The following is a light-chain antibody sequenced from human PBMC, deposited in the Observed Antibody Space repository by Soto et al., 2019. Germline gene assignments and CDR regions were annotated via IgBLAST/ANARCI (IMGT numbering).Light chain of an antibody. V-gene: IGKV3-20*01. CDR3: QQCATPPLT. CDR1: QSVSKNY. J-gene: IGKJ1*01. Sequence: DIVLTQSPGTLSLSPGERATLSCRASQSVSKNYLAWYQHKPGQAPRLLIDDASNRATGIPDRFSGSGSGTEFTLTISSLEPEDSAVYYCQQCATPPLTFGQGTKLEIK. CDR2: DAS.